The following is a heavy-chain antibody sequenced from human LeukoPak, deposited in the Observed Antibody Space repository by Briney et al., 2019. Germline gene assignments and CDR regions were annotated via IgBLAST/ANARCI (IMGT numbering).Heavy chain of an antibody. V-gene: IGHV3-30*03. J-gene: IGHJ6*02. CDR3: AREYGFNGYYYYGMDV. D-gene: IGHD5-24*01. CDR1: GFTFSSYG. Sequence: GGSLRLSCAASGFTFSSYGMHWVRQAPGKGLEWVAVISYDGSNKYYADSVKGRFTISRDNAKNTLYLQVNTLRAADTAVYFCAREYGFNGYYYYGMDVWGQGTTVTVSS. CDR2: ISYDGSNK.